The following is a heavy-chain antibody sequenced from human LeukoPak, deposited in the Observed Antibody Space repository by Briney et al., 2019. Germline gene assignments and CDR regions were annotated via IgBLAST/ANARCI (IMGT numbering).Heavy chain of an antibody. D-gene: IGHD3-10*01. V-gene: IGHV3-23*01. CDR1: GFTFTFYA. CDR3: AKGDYYGSGSYSVLSSFDS. Sequence: GGSLRLSCAASGFTFTFYAMSWVGHAPGKGLEWVSAISGNGATTYYADSVKGRFTISRDNSKNTLYLQMNSLRADDTAVYYCAKGDYYGSGSYSVLSSFDSWGQGSLVTVSS. J-gene: IGHJ4*02. CDR2: ISGNGATT.